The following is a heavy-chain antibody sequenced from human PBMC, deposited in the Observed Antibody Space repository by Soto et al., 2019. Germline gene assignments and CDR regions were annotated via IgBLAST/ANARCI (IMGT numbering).Heavy chain of an antibody. Sequence: VGSLRLSCAASGFTFSSYAMHWVRQAPGKGLEWVAVISYDGSNKYYADSVKGRFTISRDNSKNTLYLQMNSLRAEDTAVYYCARDRSDFWPPRIGMDVWGQGTTVTVSS. J-gene: IGHJ6*02. D-gene: IGHD3-3*01. V-gene: IGHV3-30-3*01. CDR1: GFTFSSYA. CDR2: ISYDGSNK. CDR3: ARDRSDFWPPRIGMDV.